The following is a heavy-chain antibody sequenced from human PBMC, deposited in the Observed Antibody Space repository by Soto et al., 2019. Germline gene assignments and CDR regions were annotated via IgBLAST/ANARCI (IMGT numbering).Heavy chain of an antibody. CDR2: MSPNSGNT. J-gene: IGHJ6*02. CDR3: ARVRDYDFWSGYSGYYGMDV. V-gene: IGHV1-8*01. Sequence: ASVKVSCKASGYTFTSYDINWVRQATGQGLEWMGWMSPNSGNTGYAQKFQGRVTMTRNTSISTAYMELSSLRFEDTAVYYCARVRDYDFWSGYSGYYGMDVWGQGTTVTVSS. D-gene: IGHD3-3*01. CDR1: GYTFTSYD.